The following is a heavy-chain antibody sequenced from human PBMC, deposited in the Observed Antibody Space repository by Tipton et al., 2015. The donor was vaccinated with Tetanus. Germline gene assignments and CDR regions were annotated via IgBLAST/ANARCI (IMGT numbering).Heavy chain of an antibody. CDR2: IRNRGDAT. V-gene: IGHV3-23*01. CDR3: AKDYSSSSWTWSRRYFDL. J-gene: IGHJ2*01. CDR1: GFTLGNYV. D-gene: IGHD6-6*01. Sequence: SLRLSCAASGFTLGNYVMSWVRQAPGKGLEWVSSIRNRGDATYYADSVKGRFTISRDSSESTLYLQMNSLRPEDTAVYFCAKDYSSSSWTWSRRYFDLWGRGTLVAVSS.